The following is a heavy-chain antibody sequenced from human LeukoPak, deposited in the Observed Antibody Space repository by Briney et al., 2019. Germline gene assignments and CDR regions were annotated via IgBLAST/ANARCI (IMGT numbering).Heavy chain of an antibody. CDR2: IYSGGST. V-gene: IGHV3-53*01. Sequence: GGSLRLSCAASGFTVSSNYMSWVRQAPGKGLEWVSVIYSGGSTYYADSVKGRFTISRDNSKNTLYPQMNSLRAEDTAVYYCARDAPRVGMDVWGKGATVTVSS. CDR3: ARDAPRVGMDV. CDR1: GFTVSSNY. J-gene: IGHJ6*04.